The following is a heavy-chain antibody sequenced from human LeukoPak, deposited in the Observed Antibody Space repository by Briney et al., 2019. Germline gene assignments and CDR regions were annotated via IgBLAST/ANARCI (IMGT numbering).Heavy chain of an antibody. CDR1: GFTFSSYG. D-gene: IGHD5-18*01. J-gene: IGHJ3*02. CDR2: IRYDGSNK. CDR3: AKAALDYSYNDAFDI. Sequence: GGSLRLSCAASGFTFSSYGMHWVRQAPGKGLEWVAFIRYDGSNKYYADSVKGRFTISRDNSKNTLYLQMNSLRAEDTAVYYCAKAALDYSYNDAFDIWGQGTMVTVSS. V-gene: IGHV3-30*02.